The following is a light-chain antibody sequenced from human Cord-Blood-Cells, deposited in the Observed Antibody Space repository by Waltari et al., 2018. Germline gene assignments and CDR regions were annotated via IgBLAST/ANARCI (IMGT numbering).Light chain of an antibody. CDR3: RQYGSSPFT. J-gene: IGKJ3*01. CDR1: QCVSSSY. CDR2: GAP. V-gene: IGKV3-20*01. Sequence: VLTQSPGTLSLSPGERATLSCRASQCVSSSYLAWYLQKPGQAPRLLIYGAPSRATGIADGCSGSGSGTDFRVTISRLEPEDFAVYYCRQYGSSPFTFGPGTKVDIK.